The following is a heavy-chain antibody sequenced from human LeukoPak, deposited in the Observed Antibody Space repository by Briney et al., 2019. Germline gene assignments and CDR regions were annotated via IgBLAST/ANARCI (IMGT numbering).Heavy chain of an antibody. Sequence: GGSLRPSCAASGFTFSSYGMHWVRQAPGKGLEWVAFIRYDGSNKYYADSVKGRFTISRDNSKNTLYLQMNSLRAEDTAVYYCAKEAIRYFDYWGQGTLVTVSS. CDR2: IRYDGSNK. CDR1: GFTFSSYG. J-gene: IGHJ4*02. V-gene: IGHV3-30*02. D-gene: IGHD2-2*02. CDR3: AKEAIRYFDY.